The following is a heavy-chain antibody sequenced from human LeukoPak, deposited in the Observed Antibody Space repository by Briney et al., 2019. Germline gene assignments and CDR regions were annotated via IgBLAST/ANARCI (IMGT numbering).Heavy chain of an antibody. CDR1: GASISSGGYF. CDR2: IDYSGAT. D-gene: IGHD6-19*01. V-gene: IGHV4-31*03. CDR3: ARAKAGPNWFDP. Sequence: PSETLSPTCTVSGASISSGGYFWSWIRQHPGKGLEWIGSIDYSGATYYNPSLESRVIISVDTSDNQFSLNLGSVTAADTAIYYCARAKAGPNWFDPWGQGTLVTVSS. J-gene: IGHJ5*02.